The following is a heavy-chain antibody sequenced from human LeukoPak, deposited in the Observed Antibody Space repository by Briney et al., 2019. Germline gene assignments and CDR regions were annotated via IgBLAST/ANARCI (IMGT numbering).Heavy chain of an antibody. J-gene: IGHJ4*02. V-gene: IGHV3-7*03. D-gene: IGHD2-2*01. CDR1: GFTFSGYW. Sequence: GGSLRLSCAASGFTFSGYWMSWVRQAPGKGLEWVANIRQDASEKYYVDSVKGRFTISRDNAKNSLYLQMNSLRAEDTALYYCAKDLKEGFCSTTSCYGIDSWGQGTLVTVSS. CDR3: AKDLKEGFCSTTSCYGIDS. CDR2: IRQDASEK.